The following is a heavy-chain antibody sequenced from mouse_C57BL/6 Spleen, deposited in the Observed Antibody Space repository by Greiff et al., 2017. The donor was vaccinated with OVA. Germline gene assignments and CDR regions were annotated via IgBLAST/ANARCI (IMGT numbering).Heavy chain of an antibody. CDR2: IDPSDSYT. CDR3: ARRNWDGYVDV. J-gene: IGHJ1*03. V-gene: IGHV1-69*01. CDR1: GYTFTSYW. Sequence: QVQLQQPGAELVMPGASVKLSCKASGYTFTSYWMHWVKQRPGQGLEWIGEIDPSDSYTNYNQKFKGKSTLTVDKSSSTAYMQLSSLTSEDSAVYYCARRNWDGYVDVWGTGTTVTVSS. D-gene: IGHD4-1*01.